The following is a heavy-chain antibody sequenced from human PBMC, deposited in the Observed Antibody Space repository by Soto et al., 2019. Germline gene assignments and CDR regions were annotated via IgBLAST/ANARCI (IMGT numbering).Heavy chain of an antibody. Sequence: QVQLVESGGGVVQPGRSLRLSCAASGFTFSNYGMHWVRQAPGKGLEWVAVIWYDGSNTYYADSVKGRFTISRDNSKNTLYLQMNSLRAEDTAVYHCVLDRVLWLLGVPDPLDVWGQGTMVTVSS. J-gene: IGHJ3*01. CDR1: GFTFSNYG. CDR2: IWYDGSNT. CDR3: VLDRVLWLLGVPDPLDV. V-gene: IGHV3-33*01. D-gene: IGHD3-10*01.